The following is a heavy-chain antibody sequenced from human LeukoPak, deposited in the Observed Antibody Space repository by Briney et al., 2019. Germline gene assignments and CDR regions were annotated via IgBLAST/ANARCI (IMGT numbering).Heavy chain of an antibody. CDR3: AKETIVVVPAAKGALDY. Sequence: GGSLRLSCAASGFTFSSYGMHWVRQAPGKGLEWVAFIRYDGSNKYHADSVKGRFTISRDNSKNTLYLQMNSLRAEDTAVYYCAKETIVVVPAAKGALDYWGQGTLVTVSS. D-gene: IGHD2-2*01. CDR2: IRYDGSNK. J-gene: IGHJ4*02. V-gene: IGHV3-30*02. CDR1: GFTFSSYG.